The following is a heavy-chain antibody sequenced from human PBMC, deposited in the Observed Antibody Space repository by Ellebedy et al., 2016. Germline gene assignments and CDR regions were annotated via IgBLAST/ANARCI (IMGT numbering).Heavy chain of an antibody. Sequence: GGSLRLSXAASGFTFSGYWMHWVRQVPGKGLVRVSRINSDGSSTTYADSVKGRFTISRDNAKNTLYLQMNSLRAEDTGVYYCARDGSDWSFAYWGQGTLVTVSS. V-gene: IGHV3-74*01. CDR2: INSDGSST. D-gene: IGHD3-9*01. CDR3: ARDGSDWSFAY. CDR1: GFTFSGYW. J-gene: IGHJ4*02.